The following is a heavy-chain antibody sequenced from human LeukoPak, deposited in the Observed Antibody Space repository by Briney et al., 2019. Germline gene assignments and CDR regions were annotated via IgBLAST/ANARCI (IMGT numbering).Heavy chain of an antibody. CDR2: INPSGGST. CDR3: ARQYQLMTYYYYYYYMDV. V-gene: IGHV1-46*01. Sequence: ASVKVSCKASGYTFTSYYMHWVRQAPGQGLEWMGIINPSGGSTSYAQKFQGRVTMTRDTSTSTVYMELRSLRSDDTAVYYCARQYQLMTYYYYYYYMDVWGKGTTVTVSS. CDR1: GYTFTSYY. J-gene: IGHJ6*03. D-gene: IGHD2-2*01.